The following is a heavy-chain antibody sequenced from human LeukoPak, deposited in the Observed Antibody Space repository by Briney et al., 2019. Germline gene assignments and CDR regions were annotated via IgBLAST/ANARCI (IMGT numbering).Heavy chain of an antibody. CDR3: ARARKSSQTTVFDY. D-gene: IGHD1-7*01. J-gene: IGHJ4*02. V-gene: IGHV4-34*01. CDR2: INHSGST. Sequence: SETLSLTCAVYGGSFSGYYWSWIRLPPGKGLEWIGEINHSGSTNYNPSLKSRVTISVDTSKNQFSLKLSSVTAADTAVYYCARARKSSQTTVFDYWGQGTLVTVSS. CDR1: GGSFSGYY.